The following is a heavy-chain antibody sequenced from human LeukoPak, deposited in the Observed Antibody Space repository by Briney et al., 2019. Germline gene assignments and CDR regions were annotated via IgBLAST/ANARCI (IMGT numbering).Heavy chain of an antibody. CDR1: GYSISSGYY. J-gene: IGHJ6*03. CDR3: ARDRVGQQLVGRNYYYYYMDV. D-gene: IGHD6-13*01. Sequence: SETLSLTCTVSGYSISSGYYWGWIRQPPGKGLEWIGSIYHSGSTYYNPSLKSRVTISVDTSKNQFSLKLSSVTAADTAVYYCARDRVGQQLVGRNYYYYYMDVWGKGTTVTISS. CDR2: IYHSGST. V-gene: IGHV4-38-2*02.